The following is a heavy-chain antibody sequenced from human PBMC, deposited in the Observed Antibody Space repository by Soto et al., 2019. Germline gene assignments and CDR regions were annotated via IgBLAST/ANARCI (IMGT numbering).Heavy chain of an antibody. J-gene: IGHJ6*02. Sequence: EVQLVESGGDLVQPGGSLRLSCAASGFAFSSYWMHWVRQAPGKGLVWVSRIKFDGSSTSYADSVRGRFTISRDNAKNTVYLQMNSLRAEDTALHYCGRGIRNYYGVDVWGQGTTITVSS. CDR1: GFAFSSYW. V-gene: IGHV3-74*01. D-gene: IGHD5-18*01. CDR3: GRGIRNYYGVDV. CDR2: IKFDGSST.